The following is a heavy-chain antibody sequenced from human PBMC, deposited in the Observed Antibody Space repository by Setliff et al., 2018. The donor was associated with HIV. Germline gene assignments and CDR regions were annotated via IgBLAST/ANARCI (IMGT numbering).Heavy chain of an antibody. V-gene: IGHV3-53*01. D-gene: IGHD3-16*01. CDR2: IDSGDET. CDR3: ARDEATGGVDY. Sequence: GGSLRLSCAASGLIVSGKWIGWARQGPGKGLEWVSMIDSGDETYYADSVKGRFTISRDNAKNSLYLQMNSLRAEDTAVYYCARDEATGGVDYWGQGTLVTVSS. CDR1: GLIVSGKW. J-gene: IGHJ4*02.